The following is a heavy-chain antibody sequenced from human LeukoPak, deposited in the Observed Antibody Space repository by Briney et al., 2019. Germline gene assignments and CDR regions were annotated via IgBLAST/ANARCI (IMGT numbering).Heavy chain of an antibody. J-gene: IGHJ5*02. CDR3: ARTSYRSYYVWFDP. V-gene: IGHV4-34*01. D-gene: IGHD1-26*01. Sequence: SETLSLTYAVYGGSFSGYYWSWIRQPPGKGPEWIGEINHSGSTNYNPSLKSRVTISVDTSKNQFSLKLSSVTAADTAVYYCARTSYRSYYVWFDPWGQGTLVTVSS. CDR1: GGSFSGYY. CDR2: INHSGST.